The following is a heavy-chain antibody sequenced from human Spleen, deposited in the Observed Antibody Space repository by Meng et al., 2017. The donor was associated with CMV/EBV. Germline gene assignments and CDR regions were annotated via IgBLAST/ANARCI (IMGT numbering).Heavy chain of an antibody. D-gene: IGHD6-19*01. V-gene: IGHV1-8*01. CDR3: ALTVAAGY. J-gene: IGHJ4*02. Sequence: QFQLVQSGAWWKKPGASVKVSCKASGYPFPSSDINWVRQATGQGLEWMGWINPNTGNTGYAQKFQGRVTLTRSTSISTAYMELSSLRSEDTAVYYCALTVAAGYWGQGTLVTVSS. CDR2: INPNTGNT. CDR1: GYPFPSSD.